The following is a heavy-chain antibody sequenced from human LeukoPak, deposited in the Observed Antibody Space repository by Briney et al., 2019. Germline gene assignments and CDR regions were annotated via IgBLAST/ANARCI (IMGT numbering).Heavy chain of an antibody. CDR2: IWYDGSNK. CDR3: ARARTPYFDY. CDR1: GFTFSSYG. V-gene: IGHV3-33*01. D-gene: IGHD1-14*01. Sequence: PGRSLRDSCAASGFTFSSYGMHWVRQAPGKGLEGVAVIWYDGSNKYYADSVKGRFTISRANSKNTLYLQMNSLRAEDTAVYYCARARTPYFDYWGQGTLVTVSS. J-gene: IGHJ4*02.